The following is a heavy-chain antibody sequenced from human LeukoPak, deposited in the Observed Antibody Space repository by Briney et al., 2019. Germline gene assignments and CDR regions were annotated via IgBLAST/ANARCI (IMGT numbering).Heavy chain of an antibody. Sequence: SVKVSCKASGGTFSSYAISWVRQAPGQGLEWMGGIIPIFGTANYAQKFQGRVTITADESTSTAYVELSSLRSEDTAVYYCARDMELRYCSSTSCYYYYYGMDVWGQGTTVTVSS. CDR3: ARDMELRYCSSTSCYYYYYGMDV. D-gene: IGHD2-2*01. J-gene: IGHJ6*02. CDR1: GGTFSSYA. CDR2: IIPIFGTA. V-gene: IGHV1-69*13.